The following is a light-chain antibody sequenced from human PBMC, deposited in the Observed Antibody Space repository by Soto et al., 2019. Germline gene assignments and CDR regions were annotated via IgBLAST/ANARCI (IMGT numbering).Light chain of an antibody. CDR1: QSVLYSSNNKNY. V-gene: IGKV4-1*01. CDR2: WAS. J-gene: IGKJ1*01. CDR3: QQYYSPPWT. Sequence: DIVMTQSPDSLAVSLGERATINCKSSQSVLYSSNNKNYLAWYKQKPGQPPKLLIYWASTRESGVPDRFSGSGSGTDFTLTISSLQAEYVAVYYCQQYYSPPWTFGQGTKVEIK.